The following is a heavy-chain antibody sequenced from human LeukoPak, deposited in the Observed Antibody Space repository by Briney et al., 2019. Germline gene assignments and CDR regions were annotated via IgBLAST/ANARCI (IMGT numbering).Heavy chain of an antibody. CDR2: IYSGGST. J-gene: IGHJ4*02. CDR1: GFTVRSNY. V-gene: IGHV3-53*01. Sequence: GGSLRLSCADSGFTVRSNYMNWVRQAPGKGLEWVSAIYSGGSTYYADSVKGRFTISRDNSKNSLYLQMNSLRAEDTAVYFCARDSYGGYDYWGQGTLVTVSS. D-gene: IGHD5-12*01. CDR3: ARDSYGGYDY.